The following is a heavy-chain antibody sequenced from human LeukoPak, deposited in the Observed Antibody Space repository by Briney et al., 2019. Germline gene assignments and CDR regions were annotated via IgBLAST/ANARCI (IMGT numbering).Heavy chain of an antibody. J-gene: IGHJ4*02. Sequence: PGGSLRLSCAASGFTFSSYAMSWVRQAPGKGLEWVSAISGSGGSTYYADSVKGRFTISRDNSKNTLYLQMNSLRAEDTAVYYCAKDSVDIVATIRFDYWGQGTLVTVSS. CDR1: GFTFSSYA. V-gene: IGHV3-23*01. D-gene: IGHD5-12*01. CDR2: ISGSGGST. CDR3: AKDSVDIVATIRFDY.